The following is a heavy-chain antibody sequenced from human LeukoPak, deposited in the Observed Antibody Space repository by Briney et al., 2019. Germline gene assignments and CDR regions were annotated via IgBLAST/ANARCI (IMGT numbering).Heavy chain of an antibody. CDR2: ISSSSSYI. D-gene: IGHD6-13*01. V-gene: IGHV3-21*01. Sequence: GGSLRLSCAASGFTFSSYSMNWVRQAPGKGLELVSSISSSSSYIYYADSVKGRFTISRDNAKNSLYLQMNSLRAEDTAVYYCARDQAAAGTIGYWGQGTLVTVSS. J-gene: IGHJ4*02. CDR1: GFTFSSYS. CDR3: ARDQAAAGTIGY.